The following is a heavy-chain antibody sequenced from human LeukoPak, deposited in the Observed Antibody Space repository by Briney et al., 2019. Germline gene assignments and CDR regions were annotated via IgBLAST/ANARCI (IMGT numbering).Heavy chain of an antibody. J-gene: IGHJ4*02. CDR3: AKEGY. V-gene: IGHV3-7*01. CDR2: IKLDGSEK. CDR1: GFSFSRAW. Sequence: PGGSLRLSCAASGFSFSRAWMSWVRQAPGKGPEWVASIKLDGSEKYYVDPVKGRFTISRDNAKNSLYLQMNTLRAEDTAVYYCAKEGYWGQGTLVTVSS.